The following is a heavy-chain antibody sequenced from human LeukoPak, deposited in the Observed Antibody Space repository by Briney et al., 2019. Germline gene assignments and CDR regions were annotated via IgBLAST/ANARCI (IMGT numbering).Heavy chain of an antibody. CDR3: AKLSSYSSSSY. CDR1: GFTFTTYA. Sequence: GVSLTLSCAASGFTFTTYAMSWVRQAPGKGLEGVSCVCGTGGSTYYANPVKGRFTIARDNSKNTVYLQMNSMRVEDTAVYYYAKLSSYSSSSYWGQGTLVSVSS. CDR2: VCGTGGST. D-gene: IGHD6-6*01. J-gene: IGHJ4*02. V-gene: IGHV3-23*01.